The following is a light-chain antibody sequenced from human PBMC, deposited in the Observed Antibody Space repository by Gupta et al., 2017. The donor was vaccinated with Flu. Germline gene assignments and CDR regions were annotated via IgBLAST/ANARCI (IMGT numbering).Light chain of an antibody. CDR3: QQYSNTPYT. J-gene: IGKJ2*01. CDR2: WAS. CDR1: QNLLYSRNNKNY. V-gene: IGKV4-1*01. Sequence: NCKSSQNLLYSRNNKNYLVWYQQKSGQPPKLLIYWASSRAYGVPDRFSGSGSGTDFTLTISSLQAEDVAVYDCQQYSNTPYTFGQGTKVE.